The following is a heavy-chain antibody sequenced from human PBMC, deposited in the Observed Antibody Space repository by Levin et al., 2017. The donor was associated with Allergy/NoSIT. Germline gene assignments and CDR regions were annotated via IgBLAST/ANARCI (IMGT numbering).Heavy chain of an antibody. Sequence: ESLKISCAVYGGSFSGYYWSWIRQPPGKGLEWIGEINHSGSTNYNPSLKSRVTISVDTSKNQFSLKLSSVTAADTAVYYCATLRRGYYDSSGNIEFDYWGQGTLVTVSS. D-gene: IGHD3-22*01. V-gene: IGHV4-34*01. CDR3: ATLRRGYYDSSGNIEFDY. CDR1: GGSFSGYY. CDR2: INHSGST. J-gene: IGHJ4*02.